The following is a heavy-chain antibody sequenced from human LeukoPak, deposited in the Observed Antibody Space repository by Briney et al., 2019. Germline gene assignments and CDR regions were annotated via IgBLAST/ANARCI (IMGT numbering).Heavy chain of an antibody. V-gene: IGHV4-39*01. CDR3: ARRSCYPVGATDH. CDR1: GGSISSTCYY. Sequence: SETLSLTCTVFGGSISSTCYYWEWIRQPPGKGLEWIGSISHSGTTYYSPSLKSRVTISVDTSKNQLSLKLNSVTAADTAVYSCARRSCYPVGATDHWGRGTLVTVSA. D-gene: IGHD2-15*01. CDR2: ISHSGTT. J-gene: IGHJ4*02.